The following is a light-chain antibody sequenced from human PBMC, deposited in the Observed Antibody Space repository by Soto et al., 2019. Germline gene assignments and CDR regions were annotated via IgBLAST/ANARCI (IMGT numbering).Light chain of an antibody. CDR3: QQFYTWPVT. V-gene: IGKV3-15*01. Sequence: EIVMTQSPATLSVAPGERVTFSCRASQNVYTNLAWYQHKPGQAPRLLISGASTGATGIPARFSGSGSGTEFTLTINSLQSEDFAVYYCQQFYTWPVTFGGGTKVDIK. CDR1: QNVYTN. CDR2: GAS. J-gene: IGKJ4*01.